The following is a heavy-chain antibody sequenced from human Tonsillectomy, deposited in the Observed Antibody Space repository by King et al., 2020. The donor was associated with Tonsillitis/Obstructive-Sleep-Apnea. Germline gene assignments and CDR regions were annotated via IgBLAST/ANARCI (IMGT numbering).Heavy chain of an antibody. D-gene: IGHD4-17*01. Sequence: VQLVESGGGLVKPGGSLRLSCAASGFTFSNAWMSWVRQAPGKGLEWVGRIKSKTDGGTTDYAAPVKGRFTISRDDSKNTLYLQMNSLKTEDTAVYYCTTETPAPPDYGDYDLSDYWGQGTLVTVSS. V-gene: IGHV3-15*01. CDR2: IKSKTDGGTT. CDR1: GFTFSNAW. CDR3: TTETPAPPDYGDYDLSDY. J-gene: IGHJ4*02.